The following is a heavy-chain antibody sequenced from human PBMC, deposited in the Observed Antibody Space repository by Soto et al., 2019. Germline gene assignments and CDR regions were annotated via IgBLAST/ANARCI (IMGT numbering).Heavy chain of an antibody. J-gene: IGHJ6*03. CDR1: GGSFSGYY. CDR3: ARDNYDFWSGYYRYYMDV. D-gene: IGHD3-3*01. V-gene: IGHV4-34*01. CDR2: INHSGST. Sequence: SETLSLTCAVYGGSFSGYYWSWIRQPPGEGLEWIGEINHSGSTNYNPSLKSRVTISVDTSKNQFSLKLSSVTAADTAVYYCARDNYDFWSGYYRYYMDVWGKGTTVTVSS.